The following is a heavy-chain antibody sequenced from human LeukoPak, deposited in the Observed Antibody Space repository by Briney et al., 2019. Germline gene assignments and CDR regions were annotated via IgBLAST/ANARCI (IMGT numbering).Heavy chain of an antibody. CDR1: GYTFTSYG. V-gene: IGHV1-18*01. J-gene: IGHJ4*02. D-gene: IGHD3-3*01. CDR3: ARHSRRQMPGVLEWLPYDY. Sequence: GASVKVSCKASGYTFTSYGISWVRQAPGQGLEWMGWISACNGNTNYAQKLQGRVTMTTDTSTSTAYMVLRSLRSDDTAVYYCARHSRRQMPGVLEWLPYDYWGQGTLVTVSS. CDR2: ISACNGNT.